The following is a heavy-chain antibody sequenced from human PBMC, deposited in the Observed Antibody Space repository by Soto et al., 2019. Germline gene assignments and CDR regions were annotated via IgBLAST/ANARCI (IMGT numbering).Heavy chain of an antibody. CDR3: ARVEGSGSYYYYYYYYMDV. Sequence: VASVKVSCKASGYTFTSYDINWVRQATGQGLEWMGWMNPNSGNTGYAQKFQGRVTMTRNTSISTAYMELSSLRSEDTAVYYCARVEGSGSYYYYYYYYMDVWGKGTTVTVSS. CDR1: GYTFTSYD. CDR2: MNPNSGNT. D-gene: IGHD3-10*01. J-gene: IGHJ6*03. V-gene: IGHV1-8*01.